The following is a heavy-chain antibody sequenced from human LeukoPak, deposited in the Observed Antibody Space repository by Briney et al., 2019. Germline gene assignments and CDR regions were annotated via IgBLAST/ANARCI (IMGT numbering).Heavy chain of an antibody. J-gene: IGHJ4*02. V-gene: IGHV4-39*07. CDR2: IYYSGST. CDR3: ARGGFYDSSGHYDDY. D-gene: IGHD3-22*01. Sequence: SETLSLTCTVSGGSISSSSYYWGWIRQPPGKGLEWIGSIYYSGSTYYNPSLKSRVTISVDTSKNQFSLKLSSVTAADTAVYYCARGGFYDSSGHYDDYWGQGTLVTVSS. CDR1: GGSISSSSYY.